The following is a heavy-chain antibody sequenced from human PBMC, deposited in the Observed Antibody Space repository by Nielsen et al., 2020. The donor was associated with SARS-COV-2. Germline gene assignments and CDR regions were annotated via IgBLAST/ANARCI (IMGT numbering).Heavy chain of an antibody. CDR2: MNADGSRS. J-gene: IGHJ4*02. CDR1: GFIFSDYY. CDR3: VKDGAYYGVRGVVHFGY. D-gene: IGHD3-10*01. V-gene: IGHV3-74*01. Sequence: GESLKISCVGSGFIFSDYYMNWVRQAPGKGLMWVSRMNADGSRSAYADAVKGRFTISRDNSKNILYLQMNNLRAEDTAVYYCVKDGAYYGVRGVVHFGYGGRGNLVTVSS.